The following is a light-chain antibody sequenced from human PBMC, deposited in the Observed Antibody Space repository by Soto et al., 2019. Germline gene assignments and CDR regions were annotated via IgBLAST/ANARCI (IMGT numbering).Light chain of an antibody. J-gene: IGKJ2*01. Sequence: DIVMTQSPDSLAVSLGERATINCKSSQSVLYSSNNKNYLAWYQQRPGQPPKLLIYSASTRESGVPDRFSGSGSGTDFTLTITRLQAEDVAVYYCQQYESTPPTFGQGTKLEIK. CDR1: QSVLYSSNNKNY. CDR3: QQYESTPPT. CDR2: SAS. V-gene: IGKV4-1*01.